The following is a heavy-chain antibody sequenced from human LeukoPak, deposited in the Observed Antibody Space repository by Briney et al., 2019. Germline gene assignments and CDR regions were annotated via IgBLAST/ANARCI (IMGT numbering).Heavy chain of an antibody. Sequence: GGSLRLSCAASGFTFDEYGMSWVRQAPGKGLEWVSGINWNGGSTGYADSVKGRFSISRDNAKNSLYLQMNSLRAEDPALYYCARARVTGTGGYYFDYWGEGTLVTVSS. CDR2: INWNGGST. CDR1: GFTFDEYG. J-gene: IGHJ4*02. D-gene: IGHD1-20*01. V-gene: IGHV3-20*04. CDR3: ARARVTGTGGYYFDY.